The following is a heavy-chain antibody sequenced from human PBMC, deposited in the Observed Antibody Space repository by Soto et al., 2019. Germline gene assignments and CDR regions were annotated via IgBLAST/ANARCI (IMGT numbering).Heavy chain of an antibody. CDR1: GYTFTSYA. V-gene: IGHV1-3*01. CDR3: ARGLQYGWFDP. CDR2: INAGNGNT. D-gene: IGHD4-4*01. J-gene: IGHJ5*02. Sequence: ASVKVSCKASGYTFTSYAMHWVRQAPGQRLEWMGWINAGNGNTKYAQKLQGRVTMTTDTSTSTAYMELRSLRSDDTAVYYCARGLQYGWFDPWGQGTLVTVSS.